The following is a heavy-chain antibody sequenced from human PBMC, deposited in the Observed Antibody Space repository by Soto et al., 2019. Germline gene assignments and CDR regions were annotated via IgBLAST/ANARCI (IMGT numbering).Heavy chain of an antibody. V-gene: IGHV3-30-3*01. CDR3: AREYSSCWYKSSYYYGMDV. CDR2: ISYDGSNK. J-gene: IGHJ6*02. D-gene: IGHD6-19*01. CDR1: GFTFSSYA. Sequence: QVQLVESGGGVVQPGRSLRLSCAASGFTFSSYAMHWVRQAPGTGLEWVAVISYDGSNKYYADSVKGRFTISRDNSKNTLYLQMNSLRAEDTAVYYCAREYSSCWYKSSYYYGMDVWGQGTTVTVSS.